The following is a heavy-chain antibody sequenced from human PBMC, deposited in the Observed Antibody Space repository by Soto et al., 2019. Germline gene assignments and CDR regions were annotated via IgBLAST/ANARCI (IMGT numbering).Heavy chain of an antibody. CDR3: AKEVVEGWWEVGVFDY. J-gene: IGHJ4*02. D-gene: IGHD1-26*01. V-gene: IGHV3-30*18. CDR2: ISYDGSNK. Sequence: QVQLVESGGGVVQPGRSLRLSCAASGFTFSSYGMHWVRQAPGKGLEWVAVISYDGSNKYYADSVKGRFTISRDNSKNTLDLQMNSVRAEDTAVYYCAKEVVEGWWEVGVFDYWGQGTLVTVSS. CDR1: GFTFSSYG.